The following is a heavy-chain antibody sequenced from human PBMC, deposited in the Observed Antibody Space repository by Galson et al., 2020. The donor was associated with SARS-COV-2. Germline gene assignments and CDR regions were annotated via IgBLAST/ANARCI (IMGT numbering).Heavy chain of an antibody. V-gene: IGHV3-48*01. CDR1: GFTFSGYS. J-gene: IGHJ4*02. CDR3: ARGAYGSGSLFEY. D-gene: IGHD3-10*01. CDR2: ISSGYTTI. Sequence: GESLKISCAASGFTFSGYSMNWVRQAPGKGLEWVSYISSGYTTIYYADSVKGRFTISRDNAKNSLYLQMDSLRAEDTAIYYCARGAYGSGSLFEYWGQGTLVTVSS.